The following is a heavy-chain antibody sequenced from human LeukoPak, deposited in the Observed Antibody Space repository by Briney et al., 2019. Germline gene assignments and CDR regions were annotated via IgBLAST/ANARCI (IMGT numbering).Heavy chain of an antibody. CDR2: INPSGGST. CDR1: GYSFTSSY. D-gene: IGHD2-2*01. V-gene: IGHV1-46*01. CDR3: ARLGGYCSSTSCTAPQQNHY. J-gene: IGHJ4*02. Sequence: ASVTVSCKASGYSFTSSYIHWVRQAPGQGLEWMGIINPSGGSTSYAQKFQGRVTMTRATSTSTVYMELGSLRSEDTAVYYCARLGGYCSSTSCTAPQQNHYWGQGTLVTVSS.